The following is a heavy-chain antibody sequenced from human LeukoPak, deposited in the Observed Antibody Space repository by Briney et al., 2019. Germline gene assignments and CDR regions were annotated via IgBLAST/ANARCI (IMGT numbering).Heavy chain of an antibody. D-gene: IGHD3-16*02. CDR1: GYSFPNYW. CDR2: IYPGESDT. CDR3: ARSRAEKVPVWGSYRHHDAFDL. V-gene: IGHV5-51*01. Sequence: GESLKISCKGSGYSFPNYWIGWVRQMPGKGLEWMGIIYPGESDTTYKPSFQGHITVSADMSISTAYLQWSSLKASDTAMYYCARSRAEKVPVWGSYRHHDAFDLWGQGTRVTVSS. J-gene: IGHJ3*01.